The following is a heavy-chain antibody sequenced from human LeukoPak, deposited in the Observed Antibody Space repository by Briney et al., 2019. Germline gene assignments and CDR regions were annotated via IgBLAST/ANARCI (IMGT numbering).Heavy chain of an antibody. D-gene: IGHD2-2*01. CDR1: GFTFSSYS. CDR3: ARDSSRYCSSTSCSW. V-gene: IGHV3-21*01. CDR2: ISSSSSYI. Sequence: GWSLRLSCAASGFTFSSYSMNWVRQAPGKGLEWVSSISSSSSYIYYADSVKGRFTISRDNAKNSLYLQMNSLRAEDTAVYYCARDSSRYCSSTSCSWWGQGTLVTVSS. J-gene: IGHJ4*02.